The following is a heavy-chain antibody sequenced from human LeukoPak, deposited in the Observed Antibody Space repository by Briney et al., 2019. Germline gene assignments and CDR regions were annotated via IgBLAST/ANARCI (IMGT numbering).Heavy chain of an antibody. CDR2: IYPGDSDT. D-gene: IGHD3-10*01. J-gene: IGHJ5*02. V-gene: IGHV5-51*01. Sequence: GESLKISCKGSGYSFTSYWIGWVRQMPGKGLEWMGIIYPGDSDTRYSPSFQGRVTISADKSISTAYLQWSSLKASDTAMYYCARLIYGSGSYPYNWFDPWGQGTLVTVSS. CDR1: GYSFTSYW. CDR3: ARLIYGSGSYPYNWFDP.